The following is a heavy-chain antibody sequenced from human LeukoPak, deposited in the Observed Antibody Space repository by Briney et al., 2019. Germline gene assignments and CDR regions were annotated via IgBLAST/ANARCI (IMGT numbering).Heavy chain of an antibody. J-gene: IGHJ6*04. D-gene: IGHD1-26*01. Sequence: GGSLRLSCAASGFSFSSYWMHWVRQAPGKGLVWVSRVRSDGSSTSYADSVKGRLTISRDNAKNTLYLQMNSLRAEDTAIYYCARENWDLVAVPMDVWGKGTTVIVSS. CDR1: GFSFSSYW. CDR3: ARENWDLVAVPMDV. CDR2: VRSDGSST. V-gene: IGHV3-74*01.